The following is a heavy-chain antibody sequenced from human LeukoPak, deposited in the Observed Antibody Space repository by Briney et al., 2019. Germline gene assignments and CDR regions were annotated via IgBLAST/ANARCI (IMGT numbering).Heavy chain of an antibody. CDR3: ANPIGPHPFDRSSWYFDY. CDR1: GFTFSIYA. V-gene: IGHV3-23*01. D-gene: IGHD6-13*01. CDR2: ISGSGGST. J-gene: IGHJ4*02. Sequence: GRSLRLSCAASGFTFSIYAMSWVRQAPGKWLEWVSAISGSGGSTYYADSVKGRFTVSRDNSNNTLSLQMNSLRGEDTAVYYCANPIGPHPFDRSSWYFDYWGQGTLVTVSS.